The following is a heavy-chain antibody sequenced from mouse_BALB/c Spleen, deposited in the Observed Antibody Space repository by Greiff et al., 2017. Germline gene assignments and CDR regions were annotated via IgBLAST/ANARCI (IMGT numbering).Heavy chain of an antibody. CDR2: INPSNGRT. CDR1: GYTFTSYW. V-gene: IGHV1S81*02. D-gene: IGHD2-12*01. CDR3: ASLYSYFDY. Sequence: QVQLQQSGAELVKPGASVKLSCKASGYTFTSYWMHWVKQRPGQGLEWIGEINPSNGRTNYNEKFKSKATLTVDKSSSTAYMQLSSLTSEDSAVYYCASLYSYFDYWGQGTTLTVSS. J-gene: IGHJ2*01.